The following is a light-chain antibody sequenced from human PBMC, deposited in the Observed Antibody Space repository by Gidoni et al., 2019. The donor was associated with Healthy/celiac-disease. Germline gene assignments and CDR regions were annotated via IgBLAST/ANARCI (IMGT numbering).Light chain of an antibody. CDR3: CSYAGSSTWV. Sequence: QSALTQPAPVSGSPGQSITISCTGTSSDVGSYNLVSWHQQHPGKAPKLMIYEGSKRPSGVSNRFSGSKSGNTASLTISGLQAEDEADYYCCSYAGSSTWVFGGGTKLTVL. J-gene: IGLJ2*01. CDR2: EGS. CDR1: SSDVGSYNL. V-gene: IGLV2-23*01.